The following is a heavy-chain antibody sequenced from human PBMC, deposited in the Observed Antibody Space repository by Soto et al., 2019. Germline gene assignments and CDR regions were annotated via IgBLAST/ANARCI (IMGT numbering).Heavy chain of an antibody. V-gene: IGHV4-59*01. Sequence: PSDTLSLTCTVSGGSISSYYWSWIRQPPGKGLEWIGYIYYSGSTNYNPSLKSRVTISVDTSKNQFSLKLSSVTAVDTAVYYCASTAHSSGWYSGGFDYWGQGTLVTVSS. D-gene: IGHD6-19*01. CDR3: ASTAHSSGWYSGGFDY. CDR1: GGSISSYY. J-gene: IGHJ4*02. CDR2: IYYSGST.